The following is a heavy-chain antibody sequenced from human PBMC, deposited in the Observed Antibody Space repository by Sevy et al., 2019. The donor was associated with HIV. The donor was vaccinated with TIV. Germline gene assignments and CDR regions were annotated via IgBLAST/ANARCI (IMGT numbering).Heavy chain of an antibody. CDR3: AKESGYSTSPGAFDI. J-gene: IGHJ3*02. CDR1: GFSVSSYY. D-gene: IGHD6-6*01. V-gene: IGHV3-53*01. Sequence: GGSLRLSCAASGFSVSSYYMSWVRQAPGKGLEWISLIYDVSSTYFADSVRGRFTISRDSSKNTLYLQMNSLRADDTAVHYCAKESGYSTSPGAFDIWGQGTMVTVSS. CDR2: IYDVSST.